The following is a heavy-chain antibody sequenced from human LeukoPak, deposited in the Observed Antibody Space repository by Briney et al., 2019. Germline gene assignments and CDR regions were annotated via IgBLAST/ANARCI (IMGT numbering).Heavy chain of an antibody. V-gene: IGHV4-4*02. CDR3: AKGEDYGSGTVHFAS. CDR2: IYHGGST. D-gene: IGHD3-10*01. Sequence: SGTLSLTCAVSGGSISSSNWWSWVRQPPGKGLEWIGEIYHGGSTNYNPSLKSRVAMSVDRSRNQFSLQLSSVTAADTVVYYCAKGEDYGSGTVHFASWGQGTLVTVSS. CDR1: GGSISSSNW. J-gene: IGHJ4*02.